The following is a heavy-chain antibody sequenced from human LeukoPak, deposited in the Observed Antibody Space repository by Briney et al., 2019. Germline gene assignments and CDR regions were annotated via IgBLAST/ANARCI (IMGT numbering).Heavy chain of an antibody. CDR1: GYTFTSYA. CDR3: ARGGGYCSSTSCLAPHIDY. Sequence: ASVKVSCKASGYTFTSYAMNWVRQAPGQGLEWMGWINTNTGNPTYAQGFTGRFVFSLDTSVSTAYLQISSLKAEDTAVYYCARGGGYCSSTSCLAPHIDYWGQGTLVTVSS. J-gene: IGHJ4*02. V-gene: IGHV7-4-1*02. CDR2: INTNTGNP. D-gene: IGHD2-2*01.